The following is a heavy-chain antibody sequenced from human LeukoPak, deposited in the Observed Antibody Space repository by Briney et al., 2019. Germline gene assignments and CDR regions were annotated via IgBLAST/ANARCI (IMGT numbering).Heavy chain of an antibody. CDR2: IYHSGST. V-gene: IGHV4-38-2*02. J-gene: IGHJ5*02. Sequence: SETLSLTCTVSGYSISSGYYWGWIRQPPGKGLEWIGSIYHSGSTYYNPSLKSRVTISVDTSKNQFSLQLNSVTPEDTAVYYCARDRVGFGELLIPFDPWGQGTLVTVSS. D-gene: IGHD3-10*01. CDR3: ARDRVGFGELLIPFDP. CDR1: GYSISSGYY.